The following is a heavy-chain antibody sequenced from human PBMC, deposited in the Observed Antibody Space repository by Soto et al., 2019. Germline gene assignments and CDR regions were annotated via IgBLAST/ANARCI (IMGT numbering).Heavy chain of an antibody. D-gene: IGHD6-19*01. Sequence: PGGSLRLSCGASGFTFSNYCMSWIRQAPGKGLEWVSYISSTGRTIYYADSVKGRFTVSRDNAQNSLSLKLNSLRVEDTAVYYCARSYSSGWEFDYWGRGTQVTVSS. CDR3: ARSYSSGWEFDY. CDR2: ISSTGRTI. CDR1: GFTFSNYC. J-gene: IGHJ4*02. V-gene: IGHV3-11*01.